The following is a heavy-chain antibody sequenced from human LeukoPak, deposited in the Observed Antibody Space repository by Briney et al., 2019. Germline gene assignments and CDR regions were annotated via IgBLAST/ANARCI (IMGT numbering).Heavy chain of an antibody. Sequence: SETLSLTCTVSGGSISSSSYYWGWIRQPPGKGLEWIGSIYYSGSTYYNPSLKSRVTISVDTSKNQFSLKLSSVTAADTAVYYCARHLDDYWGQGTLVTVSS. CDR1: GGSISSSSYY. CDR2: IYYSGST. J-gene: IGHJ4*02. V-gene: IGHV4-39*07. CDR3: ARHLDDY.